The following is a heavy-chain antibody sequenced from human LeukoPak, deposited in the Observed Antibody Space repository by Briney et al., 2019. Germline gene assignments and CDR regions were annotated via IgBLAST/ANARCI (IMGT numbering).Heavy chain of an antibody. CDR1: GFSFGSYP. CDR2: ISETGDVT. V-gene: IGHV3-23*01. D-gene: IGHD6-6*01. CDR3: ARDSSHYLGSSDY. Sequence: GGSLRLSCVVSGFSFGSYPMSWVRQAPGKGLEWVSVISETGDVTHYANSMKGRFTISRDNIKNTLNLQMNSLRAEDTAIYYCARDSSHYLGSSDYWGQGTLVTVSS. J-gene: IGHJ4*02.